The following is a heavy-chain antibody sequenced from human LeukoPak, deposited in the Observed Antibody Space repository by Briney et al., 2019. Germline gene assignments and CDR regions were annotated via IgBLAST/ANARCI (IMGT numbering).Heavy chain of an antibody. CDR1: GFTFSSYG. Sequence: GGSLRLSCAASGFTFSSYGMHWVRQAPGKGLEWVAVIWYDGSNKYYADSVKGRFTISRDNSKNTLYLQMNSLRAEDTAVYYCARDPPYCSSTSCYYYYGVDVWGQGTTVTVSS. CDR3: ARDPPYCSSTSCYYYYGVDV. V-gene: IGHV3-33*01. D-gene: IGHD2-2*01. CDR2: IWYDGSNK. J-gene: IGHJ6*02.